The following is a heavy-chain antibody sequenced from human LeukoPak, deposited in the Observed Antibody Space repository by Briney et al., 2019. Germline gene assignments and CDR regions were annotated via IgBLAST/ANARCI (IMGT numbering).Heavy chain of an antibody. CDR3: ARGEEYYGSGSYYNRGFDY. CDR2: INNSGST. J-gene: IGHJ4*02. CDR1: GGSFSGYY. Sequence: KSSENLSLTCAVYGGSFSGYYWSWIRQPPGKGLEGSGEINNSGSTNYNPSLASRVTISVDTPTNHFSLKLSSVAAADPGVYYCARGEEYYGSGSYYNRGFDYWGQGTLVTVSS. D-gene: IGHD3-10*01. V-gene: IGHV4-34*01.